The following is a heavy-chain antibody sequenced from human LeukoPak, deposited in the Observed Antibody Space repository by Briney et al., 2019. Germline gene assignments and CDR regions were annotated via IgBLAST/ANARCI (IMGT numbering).Heavy chain of an antibody. V-gene: IGHV3-23*01. J-gene: IGHJ4*02. CDR3: AKPAKTDYADY. D-gene: IGHD1-14*01. CDR2: IVDSGTST. Sequence: GGSLRLSCATSGFTFSSYAMTWVRQAPGKGLEWVSAIVDSGTSTYYADSVKGRFTISRDNSKNTLFLQMNSLRAEDTAVYYCAKPAKTDYADYWGQGTLVTVSS. CDR1: GFTFSSYA.